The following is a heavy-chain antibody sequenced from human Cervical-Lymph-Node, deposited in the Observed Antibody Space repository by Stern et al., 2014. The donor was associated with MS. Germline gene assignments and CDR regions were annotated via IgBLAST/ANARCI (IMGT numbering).Heavy chain of an antibody. CDR3: TRALRIADRPSPGGHWFDP. J-gene: IGHJ5*02. CDR1: GYIFTDYY. Sequence: QVQLVESGAEVEKPGASVKVSCKASGYIFTDYYLHWVRQAPGQGLELMGRINPKSGGTSYAQSFQGRVTVTRDTSITTAYMDLSRLTSDDTAVYYCTRALRIADRPSPGGHWFDPWGQGTLVIVSS. CDR2: INPKSGGT. V-gene: IGHV1-2*02. D-gene: IGHD6-6*01.